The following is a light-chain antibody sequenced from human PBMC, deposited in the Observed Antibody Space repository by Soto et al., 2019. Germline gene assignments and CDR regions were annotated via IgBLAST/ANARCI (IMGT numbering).Light chain of an antibody. CDR2: AAS. CDR1: QGISSW. Sequence: DIQMTQSPSSVAASVGDRVTITCRASQGISSWLAWYQQKPGKAPKLLIYAASSLQSGVPSRFSSSGSGTEFTLTISSLQPDDFATYYCQQYITYSRSFGQGTKVDIK. J-gene: IGKJ1*01. CDR3: QQYITYSRS. V-gene: IGKV1D-16*01.